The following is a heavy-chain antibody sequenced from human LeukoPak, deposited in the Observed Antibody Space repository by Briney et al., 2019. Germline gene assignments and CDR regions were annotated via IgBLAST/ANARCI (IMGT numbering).Heavy chain of an antibody. V-gene: IGHV3-21*01. J-gene: IGHJ4*02. CDR3: ARDPGSGWSSFDY. CDR1: GFTFSSYG. CDR2: ISSSSSYI. Sequence: GRSLRLSCAASGFTFSSYGMHWARQAPGKGLEWVSSISSSSSYIYYADSVKGRFTISRDNAKNSLYLQMNSLRAEDTAVYYCARDPGSGWSSFDYWGQGTLVTVSS. D-gene: IGHD6-19*01.